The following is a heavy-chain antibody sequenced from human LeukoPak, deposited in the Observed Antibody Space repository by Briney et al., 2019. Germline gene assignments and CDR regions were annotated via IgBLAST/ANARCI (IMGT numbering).Heavy chain of an antibody. Sequence: SVKVSCKASGGSFSSYTISWVRQAPGQGLEWMGRIIPILGIANYAQKFQGRVTITADKSTSTAYMELSSLRSEDTAVYYCARITIFGGDNWFDPWGQGTLVTVSS. CDR3: ARITIFGGDNWFDP. CDR1: GGSFSSYT. D-gene: IGHD3-3*01. CDR2: IIPILGIA. V-gene: IGHV1-69*02. J-gene: IGHJ5*02.